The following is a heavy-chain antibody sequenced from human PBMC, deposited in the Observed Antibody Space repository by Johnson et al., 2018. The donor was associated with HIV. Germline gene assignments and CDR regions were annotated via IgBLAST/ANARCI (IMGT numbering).Heavy chain of an antibody. CDR2: ISYAGSNK. J-gene: IGHJ3*02. CDR3: ATADRDAFDI. CDR1: GFTFSSYA. Sequence: QVQLVESGGGVVQPGRSLRLSCAASGFTFSSYAMHWVRQAPGKGLEWVAVISYAGSNKYYADAVKGRFTISRDNTKKSLFLHLNSLRAEDTGVYYCATADRDAFDIWGQGTIVTVSS. V-gene: IGHV3-30-3*01. D-gene: IGHD2-15*01.